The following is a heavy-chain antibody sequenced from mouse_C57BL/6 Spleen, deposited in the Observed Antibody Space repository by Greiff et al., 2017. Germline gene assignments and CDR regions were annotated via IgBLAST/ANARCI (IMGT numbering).Heavy chain of an antibody. Sequence: VKLQQPGAELVKPGASVKLSCKASGYTFTSYWMQWVKQRPGQGLEWIGEIDPSDSYTNYNQKFKGKATLTVDTSSSTAYMQLSSLTSEDSAVYYCARPLYYSNPYAMDYWGQGTSVTVSS. J-gene: IGHJ4*01. CDR3: ARPLYYSNPYAMDY. V-gene: IGHV1-50*01. CDR1: GYTFTSYW. D-gene: IGHD2-5*01. CDR2: IDPSDSYT.